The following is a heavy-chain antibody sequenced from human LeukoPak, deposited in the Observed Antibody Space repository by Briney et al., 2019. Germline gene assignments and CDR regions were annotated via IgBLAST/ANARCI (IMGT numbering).Heavy chain of an antibody. Sequence: GGSLRLSCAASGFTFRNYYMYWVRQVPGKGLVWVSRINSDGSSTVYADSVKGRFTISRDNAKNTLYLEMNSLRDDDTAVYYCSRDGYSSGWYSKYYMDVWGKGTTVTVSS. CDR2: INSDGSST. D-gene: IGHD6-19*01. CDR1: GFTFRNYY. V-gene: IGHV3-74*01. J-gene: IGHJ6*03. CDR3: SRDGYSSGWYSKYYMDV.